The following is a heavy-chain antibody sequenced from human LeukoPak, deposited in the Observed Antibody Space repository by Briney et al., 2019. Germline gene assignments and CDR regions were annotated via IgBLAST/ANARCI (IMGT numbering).Heavy chain of an antibody. Sequence: GGSLRLSCAASGFTFSSYAMHWVRQAPGKGLEWVAVISYDGSNKYYADSVKGRFTISRDNSKNTLYLQMNSLRAEDTAVYYCEAIIDGAHYYLDYWGQGTLVTVSS. D-gene: IGHD2-21*01. V-gene: IGHV3-30-3*01. CDR3: EAIIDGAHYYLDY. CDR2: ISYDGSNK. J-gene: IGHJ4*02. CDR1: GFTFSSYA.